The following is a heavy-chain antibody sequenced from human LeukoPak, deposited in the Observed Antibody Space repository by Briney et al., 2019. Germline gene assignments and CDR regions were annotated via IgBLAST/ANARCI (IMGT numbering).Heavy chain of an antibody. V-gene: IGHV4-39*01. CDR3: ARHYDFWSGYPGNWFDP. CDR2: IYYSGST. D-gene: IGHD3-3*01. CDR1: GGSISSSSSY. J-gene: IGHJ5*02. Sequence: SETLSLTCTVSGGSISSSSSYRGWIRQPPGKGLEWIGSIYYSGSTYYNPSLKSRVTISVDTSKNQFSLKLSSVTAADTAVYYCARHYDFWSGYPGNWFDPWGQGTLVTVSS.